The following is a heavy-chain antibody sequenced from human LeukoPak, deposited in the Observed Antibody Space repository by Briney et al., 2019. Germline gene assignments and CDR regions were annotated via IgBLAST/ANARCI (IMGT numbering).Heavy chain of an antibody. CDR2: ISYDGSNK. Sequence: PGGSLRLSCAASGFTFDSYAMHWVRQAPGKGLEWVAVISYDGSNKYYADSVKGRFTISRDNSKNTLYLQMNSLRAEDTAVYYCARSGYSSSWYHWFDPWGQGTLVTVSS. V-gene: IGHV3-30*01. D-gene: IGHD6-13*01. J-gene: IGHJ5*02. CDR1: GFTFDSYA. CDR3: ARSGYSSSWYHWFDP.